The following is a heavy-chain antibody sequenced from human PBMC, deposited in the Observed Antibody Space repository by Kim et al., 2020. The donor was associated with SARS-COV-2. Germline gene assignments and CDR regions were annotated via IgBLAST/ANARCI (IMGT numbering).Heavy chain of an antibody. Sequence: GGSLRLSCAVSGFTFSSYAMSWVRQAPGKGLEWVSSISASGSSTYYADSVKGRFTISRDNSKNTLFLQMNSLRAEDTAVYYCAKPYYIGSYRFDYSGQGTLFTVSS. D-gene: IGHD1-26*01. CDR3: AKPYYIGSYRFDY. CDR2: ISASGSST. V-gene: IGHV3-23*01. CDR1: GFTFSSYA. J-gene: IGHJ4*02.